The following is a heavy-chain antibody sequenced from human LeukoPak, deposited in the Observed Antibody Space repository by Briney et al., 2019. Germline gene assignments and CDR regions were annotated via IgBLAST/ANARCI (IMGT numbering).Heavy chain of an antibody. CDR1: GFTFSSYA. V-gene: IGHV3-23*01. CDR3: AKGSYYDSSGSFYFDY. CDR2: ISGIGDNP. J-gene: IGHJ4*02. Sequence: GGSLRLSCAASGFTFSSYAMSWVRPAPGKGLEGVSGISGIGDNPYYADSVKGRFTISRDNSKNTLYVQVNSLGTEDTAAYYCAKGSYYDSSGSFYFDYWGQGTLVTVSS. D-gene: IGHD3-22*01.